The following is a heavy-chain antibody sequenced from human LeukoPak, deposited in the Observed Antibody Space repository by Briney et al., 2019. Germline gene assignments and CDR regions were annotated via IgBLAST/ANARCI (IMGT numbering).Heavy chain of an antibody. D-gene: IGHD6-19*01. J-gene: IGHJ6*02. CDR1: GGSISSYY. CDR3: AGLPDECSSGWYLWGDYYYGMDV. V-gene: IGHV4-59*08. CDR2: IYYSGST. Sequence: SETLSLTCTVSGGSISSYYWSWIRQPPGKGLEWIGYIYYSGSTNYNPSLKSRVTISVDTSKNQFSLKLSSVTAADTAVYYCAGLPDECSSGWYLWGDYYYGMDVWGQGTTVTVSS.